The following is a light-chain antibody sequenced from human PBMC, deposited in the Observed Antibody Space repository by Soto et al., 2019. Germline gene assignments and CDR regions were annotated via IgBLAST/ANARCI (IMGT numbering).Light chain of an antibody. V-gene: IGKV1-39*01. CDR1: QGISSS. Sequence: DIQMTQSPSSLSASVGDRVTITCRASQGISSSLIWYQQKPGKAPKFLIYAASSLQSGVPSRFSGSGSGTDFTLTISSLQPEDFATYYCQQNYSTPRTFGQGTKVDIK. J-gene: IGKJ1*01. CDR3: QQNYSTPRT. CDR2: AAS.